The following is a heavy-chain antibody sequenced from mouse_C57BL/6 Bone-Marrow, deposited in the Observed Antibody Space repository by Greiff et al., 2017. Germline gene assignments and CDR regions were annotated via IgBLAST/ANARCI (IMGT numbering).Heavy chain of an antibody. V-gene: IGHV1-15*01. Sequence: VKLMESGAELVRPGASVTLSCKASGYTFTDYEMHWVKQTPVHGLEWIGAIDPETGGTAYNQKFKGKAILTADKSSSTAYMELRSLTSEDSAVDYCTSVVGIYYDYEDVWGTGTTGTVSS. J-gene: IGHJ1*03. D-gene: IGHD2-4*01. CDR3: TSVVGIYYDYEDV. CDR2: IDPETGGT. CDR1: GYTFTDYE.